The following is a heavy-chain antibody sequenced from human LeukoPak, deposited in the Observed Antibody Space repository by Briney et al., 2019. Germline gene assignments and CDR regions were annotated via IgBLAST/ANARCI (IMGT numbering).Heavy chain of an antibody. CDR2: IRYDGSNK. V-gene: IGHV3-30*02. CDR1: GFTFSSYG. J-gene: IGHJ6*03. CDR3: AKDGPYYYYGSGSPIYYMDV. Sequence: GGSLRLSCAASGFTFSSYGMHWVRQAPGKGLEWVAFIRYDGSNKYYADSVKGRFTISRDNSKNTLYLQMNSLRAEDTAVYYCAKDGPYYYYGSGSPIYYMDVWGKGTTVTISS. D-gene: IGHD3-10*01.